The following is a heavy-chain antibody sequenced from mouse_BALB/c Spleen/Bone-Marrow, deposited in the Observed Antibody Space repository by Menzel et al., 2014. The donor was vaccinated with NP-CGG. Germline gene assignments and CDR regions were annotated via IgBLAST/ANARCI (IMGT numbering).Heavy chain of an antibody. J-gene: IGHJ2*01. CDR2: INPSSGYT. CDR3: ARESLYGSNYY. CDR1: GYTSTSYT. D-gene: IGHD1-1*01. V-gene: IGHV1-4*01. Sequence: QVQLQQSGAELARPGASVKMSCKASGYTSTSYTMHWVKQRPGQGLEWIGYINPSSGYTNYNQKFKDKATLTADKSSSTAYIQLSSLTSEDSAAYYCARESLYGSNYYWGQGTTLTVSS.